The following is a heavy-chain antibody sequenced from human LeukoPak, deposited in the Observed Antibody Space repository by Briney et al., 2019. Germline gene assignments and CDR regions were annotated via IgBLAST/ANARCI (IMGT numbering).Heavy chain of an antibody. V-gene: IGHV4-61*02. CDR1: GGSISSGSYY. J-gene: IGHJ4*02. CDR3: ARDLFPVAGPADYFDY. CDR2: IYTSGST. D-gene: IGHD6-19*01. Sequence: PSETLSLTCTVSGGSISSGSYYWSWIRQPAGTGLEWIGRIYTSGSTNYNPSLKSRVTMSVDTSKNQFSLKLSSVTAADTAVYYCARDLFPVAGPADYFDYWGQGTLVTVSS.